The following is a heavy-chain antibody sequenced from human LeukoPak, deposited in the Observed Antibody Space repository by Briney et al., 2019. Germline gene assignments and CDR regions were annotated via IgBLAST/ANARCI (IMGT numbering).Heavy chain of an antibody. CDR1: GYTFTGYY. J-gene: IGHJ3*02. Sequence: ASVKVSCKASGYTFTGYYMHWVRQAPGQGLEWMGWINPNSGGTNYAQKFQGWVTMTRDTSISTVYMELSSLRSEDTAVYYCARDRGYVSDAFDIWGQGTMVTVSS. D-gene: IGHD3-10*01. CDR3: ARDRGYVSDAFDI. V-gene: IGHV1-2*04. CDR2: INPNSGGT.